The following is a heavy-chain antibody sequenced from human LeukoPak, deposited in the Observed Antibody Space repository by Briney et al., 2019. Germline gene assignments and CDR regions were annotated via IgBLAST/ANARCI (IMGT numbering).Heavy chain of an antibody. J-gene: IGHJ3*02. CDR3: GVPIWFGELSAAFDI. V-gene: IGHV3-48*04. Sequence: GGSLRLSCAASGFTFSTYAMNWVRQAPGKGLAWVAYISSSSSTLYYADSVKGRFTVSRDNAKNSLYLQMNSLRAEDTAVYYCGVPIWFGELSAAFDIWGQGTMVTVSS. D-gene: IGHD3-10*01. CDR2: ISSSSSTL. CDR1: GFTFSTYA.